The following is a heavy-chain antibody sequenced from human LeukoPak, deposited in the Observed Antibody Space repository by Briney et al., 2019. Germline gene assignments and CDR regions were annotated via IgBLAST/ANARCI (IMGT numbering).Heavy chain of an antibody. Sequence: ASVKVSCKASGYAFTTYGITWMRQAPGQGLEWMGWISDYNGNTKYEQKLQGRVTMTTDTSTSTAYMELRSLRSDDTAVYYCARDRDYEFWSGPLGYYMVVWGKCTTVTVSS. CDR1: GYAFTTYG. CDR3: ARDRDYEFWSGPLGYYMVV. D-gene: IGHD3-3*01. CDR2: ISDYNGNT. V-gene: IGHV1-18*01. J-gene: IGHJ6*03.